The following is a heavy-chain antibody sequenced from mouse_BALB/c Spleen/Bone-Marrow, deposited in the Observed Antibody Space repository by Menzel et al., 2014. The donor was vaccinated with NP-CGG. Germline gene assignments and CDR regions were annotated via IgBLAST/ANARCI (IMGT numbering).Heavy chain of an antibody. J-gene: IGHJ4*01. CDR3: ARHDGYYAMDY. D-gene: IGHD2-3*01. CDR1: GFTFSSYA. V-gene: IGHV5-9-3*01. CDR2: ISSGGSYT. Sequence: EVQLVESGGGLVKPGGSLKLSCAASGFTFSSYAMSWVRQTPEKRLEWVATISSGGSYTYYPDSVKGRFTISRDNAKNTLYLQMSSLRSEDTAMYYCARHDGYYAMDYWGQGTSVTVSS.